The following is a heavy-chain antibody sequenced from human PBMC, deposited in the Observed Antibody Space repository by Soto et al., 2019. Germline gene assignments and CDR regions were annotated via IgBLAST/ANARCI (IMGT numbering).Heavy chain of an antibody. CDR2: ISAYNGNT. D-gene: IGHD1-7*01. V-gene: IGHV1-18*01. CDR3: ARVITGTTFYYYYCMDV. CDR1: GYTFTSYG. J-gene: IGHJ6*02. Sequence: QVQLVQSGAEVKKPGASVKVSCKASGYTFTSYGINWVRQAPGQGLEWMGWISAYNGNTNYAQKLQGRVTMTTDTSTSTAYMELRSLRSDDTAVYYCARVITGTTFYYYYCMDVWGQGTTVTVSS.